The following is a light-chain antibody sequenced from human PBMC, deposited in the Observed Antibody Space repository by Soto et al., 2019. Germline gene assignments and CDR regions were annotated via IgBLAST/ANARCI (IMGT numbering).Light chain of an antibody. V-gene: IGLV2-14*01. CDR1: SSVVGGYNY. CDR2: EVT. J-gene: IGLJ3*02. Sequence: QSALTQPASVSGSPGQSITISCTGTSSVVGGYNYVSWYQLHPGKAPKLIIYEVTNRPSGVSNRFSGSKSGNTASLTISGLQAEDEADYYFSSYTSSTTLVFGGGTKLTVL. CDR3: SSYTSSTTLV.